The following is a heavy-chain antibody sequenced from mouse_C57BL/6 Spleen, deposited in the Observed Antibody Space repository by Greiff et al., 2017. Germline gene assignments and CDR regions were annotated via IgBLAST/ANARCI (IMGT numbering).Heavy chain of an antibody. V-gene: IGHV5-9*01. CDR2: ISGGGGNT. CDR3: ARLELGSYFDY. J-gene: IGHJ2*01. CDR1: GFTFSSYT. Sequence: EVKLVESGGGLVKPGGSLKLSCAASGFTFSSYTMSWVRQTPEKRLEWVATISGGGGNTYYPDSVKGRFTISRDNAKNTLYLQMSSLRSEDTALYYCARLELGSYFDYWGQGTTLTVSS. D-gene: IGHD4-1*01.